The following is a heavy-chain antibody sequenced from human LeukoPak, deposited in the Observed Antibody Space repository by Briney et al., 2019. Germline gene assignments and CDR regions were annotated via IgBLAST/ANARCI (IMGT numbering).Heavy chain of an antibody. CDR2: ISAYNGNT. Sequence: ASVKVSCKASGYTFTSYGISWVRQAPGQGLEWMGWISAYNGNTNYAQKLQGRVTMTTDTSTSTAYMELSSLRSEDTAVYYCARVCSGGSCYYFDYWGQGTLVTVSS. CDR3: ARVCSGGSCYYFDY. D-gene: IGHD2-15*01. V-gene: IGHV1-18*01. CDR1: GYTFTSYG. J-gene: IGHJ4*02.